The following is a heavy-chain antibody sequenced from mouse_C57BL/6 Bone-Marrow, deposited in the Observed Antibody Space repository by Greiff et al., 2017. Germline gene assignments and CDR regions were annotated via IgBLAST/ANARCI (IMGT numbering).Heavy chain of an antibody. CDR1: GYTFTNHT. V-gene: IGHV1-78*01. Sequence: QVQLQQSDAELVKPGASVKISCKVSGYTFTNHTIHWMKQRPEQGLEWIGYIYPRDGSTKYNEKFKGKATLTADKSSSTASMQLNSLTSEDSEVYFCARRNDDYDDWYFDVWGTGTTVTVSS. CDR3: ARRNDDYDDWYFDV. D-gene: IGHD2-4*01. CDR2: IYPRDGST. J-gene: IGHJ1*03.